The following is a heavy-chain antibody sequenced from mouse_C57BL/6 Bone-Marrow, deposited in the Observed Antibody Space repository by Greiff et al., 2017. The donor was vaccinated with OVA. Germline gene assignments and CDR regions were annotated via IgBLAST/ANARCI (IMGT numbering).Heavy chain of an antibody. CDR1: GYAFSSYW. CDR2: IYPGDGDT. Sequence: QVQLKQSGAELVKPGASVKISCKASGYAFSSYWMNWVKQRPGKGLEWIGQIYPGDGDTNYNGKFKGKATLTADKSSSTAYMQLSSLTSEDSAVYFCAREGWDWYFDVWGTGTTVTVSS. CDR3: AREGWDWYFDV. J-gene: IGHJ1*03. D-gene: IGHD1-1*02. V-gene: IGHV1-80*01.